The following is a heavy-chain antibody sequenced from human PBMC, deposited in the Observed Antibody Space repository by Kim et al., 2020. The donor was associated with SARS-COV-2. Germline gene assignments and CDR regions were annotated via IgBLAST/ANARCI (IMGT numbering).Heavy chain of an antibody. Sequence: GGSLRLSCAASGFTFNSYAMSWVRQPPGRGLEWVSATSDSGATTYYAEFVNGRFTISRDNSRNTLYLHMSSLRAEDTAVYYCAKRNLGYDSGGYWGPIDYWGQGTLVTVSS. CDR3: AKRNLGYDSGGYWGPIDY. V-gene: IGHV3-23*01. CDR1: GFTFNSYA. J-gene: IGHJ4*02. CDR2: TSDSGATT. D-gene: IGHD3-22*01.